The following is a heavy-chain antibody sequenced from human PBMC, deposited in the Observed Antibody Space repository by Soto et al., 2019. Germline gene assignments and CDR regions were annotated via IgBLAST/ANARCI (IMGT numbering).Heavy chain of an antibody. J-gene: IGHJ4*02. V-gene: IGHV4-34*01. Sequence: QVQLQQWGAGLLKPSETLSLTCAVYGGSFSGYYWSWIRQPPGKGLEWIGEINHSGSTNYNPSLKSRVTISVDTSKNQFSLKLSSVTAADTAVYYCARGQRYFDWLLWAFDYWGQGTLVNVSS. CDR2: INHSGST. CDR1: GGSFSGYY. D-gene: IGHD3-9*01. CDR3: ARGQRYFDWLLWAFDY.